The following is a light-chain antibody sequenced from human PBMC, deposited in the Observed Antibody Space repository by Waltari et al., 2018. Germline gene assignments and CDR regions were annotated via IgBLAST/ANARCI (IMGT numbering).Light chain of an antibody. CDR2: EVN. V-gene: IGLV2-8*01. Sequence: QSALTQPPSASGSPGQSVTISCTGTSRDVGGYKYVSWYQQHPGKAPRLIIYEVNRRPSGVPDRFSGSMSGNTASLTVAGLQAEDEADYYCSSYAVSNNLLFGGGTKLTVL. CDR3: SSYAVSNNLL. J-gene: IGLJ2*01. CDR1: SRDVGGYKY.